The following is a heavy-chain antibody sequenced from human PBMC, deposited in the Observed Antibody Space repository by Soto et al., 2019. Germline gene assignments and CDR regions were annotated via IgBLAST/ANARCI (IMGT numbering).Heavy chain of an antibody. CDR1: GGSISSSNW. Sequence: SETLSLTCAVSGGSISSSNWWSWVRQPPGKGLEWIGEIYHSGSTNYNPSLKSRVTISVDKSKNQFSLKLSSVTAADTAVYYCAREGNLAAAGLDYWGQGTLVTSPQ. J-gene: IGHJ4*02. D-gene: IGHD6-13*01. CDR3: AREGNLAAAGLDY. CDR2: IYHSGST. V-gene: IGHV4-4*02.